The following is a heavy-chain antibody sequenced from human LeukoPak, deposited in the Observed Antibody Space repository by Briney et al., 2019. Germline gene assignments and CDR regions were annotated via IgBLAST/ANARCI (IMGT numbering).Heavy chain of an antibody. CDR2: ISSSSSYI. D-gene: IGHD3-3*01. J-gene: IGHJ4*02. CDR1: GFTFSSYS. CDR3: AKDRGVYDFWRELFDY. Sequence: GGSLRLSCAASGFTFSSYSMNWVRQAPGKGLEWVSSISSSSSYIYYADSVKGRFTISRDNSKNTLYLQMNSLRAEDTAVYYCAKDRGVYDFWRELFDYWGQGTLVTVSS. V-gene: IGHV3-21*04.